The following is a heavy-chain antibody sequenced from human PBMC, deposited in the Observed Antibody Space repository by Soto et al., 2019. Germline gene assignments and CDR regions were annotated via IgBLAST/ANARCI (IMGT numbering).Heavy chain of an antibody. CDR1: GFTFSSYA. Sequence: GGSLRLSCAASGFTFSSYAMHWVRQAPGKGLEWVAVISYDGSNKYYADSVKGRFTISRDNSKNTLYLQMNSLRAEDTAVYYCARAKYPFYAPPGHYYGSGSYYNPYYYYGMDVWGQGTTVTVSS. V-gene: IGHV3-30-3*01. CDR3: ARAKYPFYAPPGHYYGSGSYYNPYYYYGMDV. D-gene: IGHD3-10*01. CDR2: ISYDGSNK. J-gene: IGHJ6*02.